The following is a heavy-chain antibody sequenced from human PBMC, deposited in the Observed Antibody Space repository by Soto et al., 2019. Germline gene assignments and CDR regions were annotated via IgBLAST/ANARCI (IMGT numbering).Heavy chain of an antibody. Sequence: QVQLQESGPGLVKPSETLSLRCTVSDGSLSPNYWTWIRQAPGKGLEWIGYIYYAGTTTFNPSLKSPLPIPTDAPTNEVSLKLASVTAADTAVYYCARLGAYYQALDSWGQGTLVTVSS. D-gene: IGHD3-22*01. V-gene: IGHV4-59*08. CDR2: IYYAGTT. CDR1: DGSLSPNY. CDR3: ARLGAYYQALDS. J-gene: IGHJ4*02.